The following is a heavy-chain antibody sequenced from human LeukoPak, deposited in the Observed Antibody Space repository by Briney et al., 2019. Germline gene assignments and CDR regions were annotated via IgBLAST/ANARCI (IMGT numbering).Heavy chain of an antibody. J-gene: IGHJ5*02. CDR3: AREYCSSTSCYESWFDP. CDR1: GYTFTSYG. D-gene: IGHD2-2*01. Sequence: ASVKVSCKASGYTFTSYGISWVRQAPGQGLEWMGWISAYNGNTNYAQKLQGRVTMTTVTSTSTAYMELRSLRSDDTAVYYCAREYCSSTSCYESWFDPWGQGTLVTVSS. V-gene: IGHV1-18*01. CDR2: ISAYNGNT.